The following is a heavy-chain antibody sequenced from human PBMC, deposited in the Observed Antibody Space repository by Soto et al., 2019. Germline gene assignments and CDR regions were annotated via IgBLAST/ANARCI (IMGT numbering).Heavy chain of an antibody. Sequence: GGSLSLSCAASGFTFSNYWMTWVRQAPGKGLEWVGSIKLDGSERYYVDSVKGRFTISRDNARNSLYLQMNSLRAEDTAGYYCARRSVFYNWFAPWGQGTLVTVSS. CDR1: GFTFSNYW. CDR2: IKLDGSER. J-gene: IGHJ5*02. V-gene: IGHV3-7*01. CDR3: ARRSVFYNWFAP.